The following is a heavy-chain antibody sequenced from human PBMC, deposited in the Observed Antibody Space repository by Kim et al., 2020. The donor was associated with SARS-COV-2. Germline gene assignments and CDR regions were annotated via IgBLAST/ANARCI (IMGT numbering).Heavy chain of an antibody. CDR3: AKELRKSMIVVVITTVSDY. D-gene: IGHD3-22*01. J-gene: IGHJ4*02. Sequence: GRFTISRDNAKNTLYLQMNSLRAEDTAVYYCAKELRKSMIVVVITTVSDYWGQGTLVTVSS. V-gene: IGHV3-23*01.